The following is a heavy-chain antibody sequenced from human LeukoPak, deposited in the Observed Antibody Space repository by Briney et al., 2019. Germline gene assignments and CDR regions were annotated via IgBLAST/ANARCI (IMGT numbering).Heavy chain of an antibody. CDR2: IFYSGST. J-gene: IGHJ4*02. V-gene: IGHV4-59*01. D-gene: IGHD1-26*01. Sequence: PSETLSLTCTVSGASISSYYWSWIRQPPGKGLEWIGYIFYSGSTYYNPSLKSRVTISVDTSKNQFSLNLSSVTAADTPVYYCAVGPPNRSGSYPFDYWGQGTLVTVSS. CDR3: AVGPPNRSGSYPFDY. CDR1: GASISSYY.